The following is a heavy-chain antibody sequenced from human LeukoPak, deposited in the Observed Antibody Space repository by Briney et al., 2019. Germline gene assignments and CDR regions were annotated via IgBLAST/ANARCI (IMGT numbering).Heavy chain of an antibody. Sequence: PSETLSLTCTVSGGSVSSGSYYWSWIRQPPGKGLEWIGNIYYSGSTNYNPSLKSRGTISVDTSKDQFSLNLSSVTAADTAVYYCARTRYSGSYFDYWGQGILVTVSS. CDR3: ARTRYSGSYFDY. CDR1: GGSVSSGSYY. D-gene: IGHD1-26*01. CDR2: IYYSGST. J-gene: IGHJ4*02. V-gene: IGHV4-61*01.